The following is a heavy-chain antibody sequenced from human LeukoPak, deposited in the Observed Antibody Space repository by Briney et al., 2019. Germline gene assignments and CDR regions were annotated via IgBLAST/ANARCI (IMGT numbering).Heavy chain of an antibody. Sequence: GASVKVSCKTAGYTFTGYYMHWVREAPGQVLEWIGWINPDSGGTNYAQKFQGRVTMTRDTSITTAYMELSRLTSDGTAVYYCARDLGYSRRYYDFSDWGQGTLVTVSS. CDR3: ARDLGYSRRYYDFSD. CDR1: GYTFTGYY. V-gene: IGHV1-2*02. CDR2: INPDSGGT. D-gene: IGHD3-3*01. J-gene: IGHJ4*02.